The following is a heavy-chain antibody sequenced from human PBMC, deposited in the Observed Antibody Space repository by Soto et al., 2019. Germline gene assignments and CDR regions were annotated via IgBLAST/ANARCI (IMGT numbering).Heavy chain of an antibody. CDR2: INPGNGDT. D-gene: IGHD2-2*01. CDR3: ARTDCSSTSCYNYYYYGMDV. V-gene: IGHV1-3*01. Sequence: ASVKVSCKTSGYSFTKYGLHWVRQAPGQRLEWMGWINPGNGDTKYSQKFQGRVTITRDTSATTAYMELSSLRSEDSAVFYCARTDCSSTSCYNYYYYGMDVWGQGTTVTVSS. J-gene: IGHJ6*02. CDR1: GYSFTKYG.